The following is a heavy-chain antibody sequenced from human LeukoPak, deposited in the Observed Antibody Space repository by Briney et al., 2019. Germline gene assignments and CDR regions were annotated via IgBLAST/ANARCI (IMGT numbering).Heavy chain of an antibody. D-gene: IGHD6-6*01. V-gene: IGHV4-31*03. CDR3: ARWEPTQMNSSSSTWYFQH. CDR1: GGSISSVGYY. CDR2: IYYSGIT. Sequence: SQTLSLTCTVSGGSISSVGYYWSWIRQHPGKGLEWVGFIYYSGITDYNPSLKSRLTISVDTSKNQFFLKLSSVTAADTAVYYCARWEPTQMNSSSSTWYFQHWGQGTLVTVSS. J-gene: IGHJ1*01.